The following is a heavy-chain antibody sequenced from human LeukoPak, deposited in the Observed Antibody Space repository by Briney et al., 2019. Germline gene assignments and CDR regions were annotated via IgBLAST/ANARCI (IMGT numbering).Heavy chain of an antibody. CDR1: GGSISSHS. Sequence: PSETLSLTCTVSGGSISSHSWSWIRQPAGKGLEWIGRIYSSGSTNYKPSLKSRVTISVDKSKNQFSLKLSSVTAADTAVYYCAREGNRLSFEYWGQGTLVTVAS. CDR2: IYSSGST. CDR3: AREGNRLSFEY. J-gene: IGHJ4*02. V-gene: IGHV4-4*07.